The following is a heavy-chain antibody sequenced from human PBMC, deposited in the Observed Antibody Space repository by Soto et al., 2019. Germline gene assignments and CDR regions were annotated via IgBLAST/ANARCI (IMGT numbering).Heavy chain of an antibody. CDR1: GGSISDYF. CDR3: ARDKITGLFDY. D-gene: IGHD2-8*02. V-gene: IGHV4-59*12. Sequence: NPSETLSLTCTVSGGSISDYFWTWIRQPPGKGLEWIGYIYHSGSTKYNPSLKSRVTISIDTTKNQFSLKLTSVTAADTAVYYCARDKITGLFDYWGQGTLVTVSS. CDR2: IYHSGST. J-gene: IGHJ4*02.